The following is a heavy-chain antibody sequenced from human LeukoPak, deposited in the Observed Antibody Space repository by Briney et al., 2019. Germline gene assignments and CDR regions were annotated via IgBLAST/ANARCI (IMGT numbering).Heavy chain of an antibody. CDR2: IYYSGPT. Sequence: PSETLSLTCTVSGDSINNNASYWGWIRQPPGKGLEWIGNIYYSGPTYYNPSLKSRVTISVDTSKNQFSLRLNSATAADTAVYYCARHQPYYGSGSYPDYWGQGTLVTVSS. CDR3: ARHQPYYGSGSYPDY. CDR1: GDSINNNASY. D-gene: IGHD3-10*01. J-gene: IGHJ4*02. V-gene: IGHV4-39*01.